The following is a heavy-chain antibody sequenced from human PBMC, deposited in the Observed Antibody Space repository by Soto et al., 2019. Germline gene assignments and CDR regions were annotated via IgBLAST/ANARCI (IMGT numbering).Heavy chain of an antibody. CDR1: GFTFNSYA. J-gene: IGHJ4*02. V-gene: IGHV3-30-3*01. Sequence: GGSLRLSCAASGFTFNSYAMHWVRQAPGKGLEWVAVMSYDGSNKYYADSVKGRFTISRDNSKNTLYLQMSSLRAEDTAVYYCAREKTYYDFWSGNPLDFWGRGTLVTVSS. CDR2: MSYDGSNK. D-gene: IGHD3-3*01. CDR3: AREKTYYDFWSGNPLDF.